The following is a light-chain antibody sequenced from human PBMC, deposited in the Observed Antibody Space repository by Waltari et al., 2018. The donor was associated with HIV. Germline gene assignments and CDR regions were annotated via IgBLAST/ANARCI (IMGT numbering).Light chain of an antibody. J-gene: IGLJ1*01. V-gene: IGLV2-23*02. Sequence: QSALTQPASLSGSRGQSITLSCIGTSSDIGTYNLVSWCQQYPGKAPKLIIYEVTARPSGVSDRFSGSKSGNTASLTISGLQAEDEADYYCFSYAGNGAFVLGTGTKVTVL. CDR1: SSDIGTYNL. CDR3: FSYAGNGAFV. CDR2: EVT.